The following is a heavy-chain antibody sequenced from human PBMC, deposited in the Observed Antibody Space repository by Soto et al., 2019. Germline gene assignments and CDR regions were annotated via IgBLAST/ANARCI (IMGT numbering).Heavy chain of an antibody. CDR3: AKVRDIVVVPAAILNYYYYGMDV. D-gene: IGHD2-2*01. Sequence: PGGSLRLSCAASGFTFSSYAMSWVRQAPGKGLEWVSAISGSGGSTYYADSVKGRFTISRDNSKNTLYLQMNSLRAEDTAVYYCAKVRDIVVVPAAILNYYYYGMDVWGQGTTVTVSS. J-gene: IGHJ6*02. CDR1: GFTFSSYA. CDR2: ISGSGGST. V-gene: IGHV3-23*01.